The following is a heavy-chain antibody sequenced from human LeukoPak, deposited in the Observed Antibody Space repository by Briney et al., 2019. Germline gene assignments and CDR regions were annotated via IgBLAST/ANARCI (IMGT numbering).Heavy chain of an antibody. CDR3: ARGSGANLYTYSFHY. CDR2: ISSSSSYI. J-gene: IGHJ4*02. V-gene: IGHV3-11*05. Sequence: GGSLRLSCVASGFTFRDYYMSWIRRAPGKGLEWVSYISSSSSYIDYADSVKGRFTISRDNAKNSLHLQMKSLRAEDTAVYYCARGSGANLYTYSFHYWGQGILVTVSS. D-gene: IGHD1-26*01. CDR1: GFTFRDYY.